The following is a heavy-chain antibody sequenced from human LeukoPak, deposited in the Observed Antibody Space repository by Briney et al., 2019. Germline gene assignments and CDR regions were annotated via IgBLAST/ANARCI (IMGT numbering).Heavy chain of an antibody. CDR2: ISDSGGST. CDR1: GFSFRSYV. Sequence: GGSLRLSCAASGFSFRSYVMNWVRQPPGKGLEWVSSISDSGGSTYYADSVKGRLTISRDNSKNTLYLQMKSLRAEDTAVYYCARDRLQQQLTFLFDYWGQGTLVTVSS. V-gene: IGHV3-23*01. J-gene: IGHJ4*02. D-gene: IGHD6-13*01. CDR3: ARDRLQQQLTFLFDY.